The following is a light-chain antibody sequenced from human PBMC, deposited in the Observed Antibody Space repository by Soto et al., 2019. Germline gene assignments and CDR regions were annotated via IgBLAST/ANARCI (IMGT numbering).Light chain of an antibody. CDR1: SSDVGGYNY. CDR3: SSYTSSRTPYV. Sequence: QSVLTQPASVSGSPGQSITISCTGTSSDVGGYNYVSWYQQHPGKAPKLMIYEVSNRPSGVSNRFSGSKSGNTASLTISGLQAEDEADDYGSSYTSSRTPYVFGTGTKLTVL. J-gene: IGLJ1*01. V-gene: IGLV2-14*01. CDR2: EVS.